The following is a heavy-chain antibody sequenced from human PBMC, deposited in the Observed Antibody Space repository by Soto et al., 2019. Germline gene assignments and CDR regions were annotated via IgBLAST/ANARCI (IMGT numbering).Heavy chain of an antibody. Sequence: PSVKVSCKTSGYTFSNYGITWVRQAPGQPLEWLGWISLYSDGTNYAQKFQGRVSMTTDTSTTTAYMELRSLRSDDTAVYYCARVVPGAEAWFGPWGQGTLVTVSS. CDR3: ARVVPGAEAWFGP. J-gene: IGHJ5*02. CDR2: ISLYSDGT. V-gene: IGHV1-18*01. D-gene: IGHD2-2*01. CDR1: GYTFSNYG.